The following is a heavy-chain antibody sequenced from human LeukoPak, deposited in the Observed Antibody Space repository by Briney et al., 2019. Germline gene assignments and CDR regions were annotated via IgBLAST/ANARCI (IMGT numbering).Heavy chain of an antibody. J-gene: IGHJ4*02. CDR2: IYGGGDA. D-gene: IGHD1-26*01. Sequence: GGSLRLSCTASGFTFSITYMAWVRQAPGKGLEWVSVIYGGGDAYYADSVKGRFTISRDNAKNSLYLQMNSLRAEDTAVYYCARDKGIVGASALDYWGQGTLVTVSS. V-gene: IGHV3-66*01. CDR3: ARDKGIVGASALDY. CDR1: GFTFSITY.